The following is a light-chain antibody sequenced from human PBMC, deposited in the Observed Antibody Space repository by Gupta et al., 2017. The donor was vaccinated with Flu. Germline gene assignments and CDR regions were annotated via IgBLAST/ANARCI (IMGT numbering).Light chain of an antibody. J-gene: IGKJ4*01. CDR3: QQDNNWLT. CDR2: GVS. Sequence: EIVMTQSPVTLSVSPGERATLSCRASQSVGNNLAWYQHKPGQAPRLVIYGVSTRAIGIPARFSGSGSGTEFTLTSRSLQSEDFAVYYGQQDNNWLTFGGGTKVEIK. V-gene: IGKV3D-15*01. CDR1: QSVGNN.